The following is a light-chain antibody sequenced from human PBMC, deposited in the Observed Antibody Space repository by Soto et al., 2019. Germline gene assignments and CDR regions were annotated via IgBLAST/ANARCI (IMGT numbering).Light chain of an antibody. V-gene: IGLV2-8*01. CDR2: EVT. CDR3: SSYAGSNNPVI. Sequence: QSALTQPPSASGSPGQSVTISCTGTSSDVGGYNYVSWYQHHPGKAPKLMMYEVTKRPSGVPDRFSGSKSGNTASLTVSGLQAEDEAAYYCSSYAGSNNPVIFGGGTKLTVL. J-gene: IGLJ2*01. CDR1: SSDVGGYNY.